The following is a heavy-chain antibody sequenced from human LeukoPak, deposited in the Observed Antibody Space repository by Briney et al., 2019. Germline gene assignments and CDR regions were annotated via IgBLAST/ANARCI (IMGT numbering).Heavy chain of an antibody. CDR2: IFTGGST. CDR1: GGSISNFY. D-gene: IGHD4-23*01. J-gene: IGHJ4*02. Sequence: SETLSLTCTVSGGSISNFYWSWIRQPPRKGLEWIGYIFTGGSTNYNPSLKSRVTISLDTSKNQYSLKLNSVTAADTAVYYCAREHGGNDGGGFYFDRWGQGTLVTVSS. CDR3: AREHGGNDGGGFYFDR. V-gene: IGHV4-59*01.